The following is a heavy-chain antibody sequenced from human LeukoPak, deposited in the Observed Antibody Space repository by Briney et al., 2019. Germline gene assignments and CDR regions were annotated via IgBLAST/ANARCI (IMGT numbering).Heavy chain of an antibody. CDR2: IYGGGTT. D-gene: IGHD3-22*01. CDR1: GFTVSSNY. Sequence: GGSLRLSCAASGFTVSSNYMSWVRQAPGKGLEWVSVIYGGGTTYYADPVKGRFTISRDNSRNTVYLQMNSLRAEDAAVYYCARDLGYYDSSGYRDWGQGTLVTVSS. J-gene: IGHJ4*02. V-gene: IGHV3-53*01. CDR3: ARDLGYYDSSGYRD.